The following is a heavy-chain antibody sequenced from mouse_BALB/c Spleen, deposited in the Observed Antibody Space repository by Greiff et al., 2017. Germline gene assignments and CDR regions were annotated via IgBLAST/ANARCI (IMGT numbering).Heavy chain of an antibody. V-gene: IGHV1-15*01. CDR3: TSGAMDD. J-gene: IGHJ4*01. Sequence: QVQLQQSAAELVRPGASVTLSCKASGYTFTDYEMHWVKQTPVHGLDWIGALDPETGGTAYNLKFKSKATLTADKSYSTGYIELRSLTSEDSAVYYCTSGAMDDRGQGTSGTVAS. CDR1: GYTFTDYE. CDR2: LDPETGGT.